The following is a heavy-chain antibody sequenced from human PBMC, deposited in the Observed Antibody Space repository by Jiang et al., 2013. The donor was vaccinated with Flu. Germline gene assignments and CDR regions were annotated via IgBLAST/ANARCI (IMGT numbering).Heavy chain of an antibody. CDR3: ARGMEENDY. CDR2: ITSSSSHI. J-gene: IGHJ4*02. V-gene: IGHV3-21*03. D-gene: IGHD1-1*01. CDR1: GFTFSVYS. Sequence: KPGGSLRLSCAASGFTFSVYSMNWVRQAPGKGLEWVSSITSSSSHIYYADSVKGRFTISRDNAKNSLFLQMSSLRAEDTAVYYCARGMEENDYWGQGTLVTVSS.